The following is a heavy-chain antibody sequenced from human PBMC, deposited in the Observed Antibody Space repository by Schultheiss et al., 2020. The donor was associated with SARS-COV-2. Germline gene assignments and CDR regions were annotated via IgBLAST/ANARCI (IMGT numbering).Heavy chain of an antibody. CDR3: ARDLPALSGYDGDFDY. Sequence: GESLKISCAASGFTFSSYWMHWVRQAPGKGLEWVAVIWYDGSNKYYADSVKGRFTISRDNSKNTLYLQMNSLRAEDTAVYYCARDLPALSGYDGDFDYWGQGTLVTVSS. CDR1: GFTFSSYW. CDR2: IWYDGSNK. D-gene: IGHD5-12*01. V-gene: IGHV3-33*08. J-gene: IGHJ4*02.